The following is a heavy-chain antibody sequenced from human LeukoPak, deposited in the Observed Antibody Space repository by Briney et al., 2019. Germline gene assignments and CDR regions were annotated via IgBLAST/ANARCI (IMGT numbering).Heavy chain of an antibody. V-gene: IGHV3-21*01. CDR1: GFSLRDYS. D-gene: IGHD5-18*01. Sequence: GGSLRLSCAASGFSLRDYSMDWVRQAPGKGLEWVSSISSSSSYIYYADSVKGRFTISRDNAKNSLYLQMNSLRAEDTAVYYCARAPVGYSYGDYWGQGTLVTVSS. J-gene: IGHJ4*02. CDR3: ARAPVGYSYGDY. CDR2: ISSSSSYI.